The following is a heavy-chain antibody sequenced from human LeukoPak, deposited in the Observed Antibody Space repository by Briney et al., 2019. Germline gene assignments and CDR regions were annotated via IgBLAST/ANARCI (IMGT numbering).Heavy chain of an antibody. CDR3: ARDFWFGELRYYFDY. Sequence: PGGSLRLSCAASGFTFSSYSMNWVRQTPGKGLEWVSSISATSSYIYYADSARGRFTISRDNSKNTLYLQMNSLRAEDTAVYYCARDFWFGELRYYFDYWGQGTLVTVSS. J-gene: IGHJ4*02. CDR2: ISATSSYI. D-gene: IGHD3-10*01. CDR1: GFTFSSYS. V-gene: IGHV3-21*01.